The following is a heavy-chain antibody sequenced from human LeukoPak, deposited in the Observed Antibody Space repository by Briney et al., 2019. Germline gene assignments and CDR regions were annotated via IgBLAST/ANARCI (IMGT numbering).Heavy chain of an antibody. Sequence: SQTLSLTCTVSGGSISSGSYYWSWIRQPAGKGLEWIGRIYTSGSTNYNPSLKSRVTISVDTSKNQFSLKLSSVTAADTAVYYCARGAYGMDVWGQGTTVTVSS. CDR2: IYTSGST. CDR3: ARGAYGMDV. J-gene: IGHJ6*02. V-gene: IGHV4-61*02. CDR1: GGSISSGSYY.